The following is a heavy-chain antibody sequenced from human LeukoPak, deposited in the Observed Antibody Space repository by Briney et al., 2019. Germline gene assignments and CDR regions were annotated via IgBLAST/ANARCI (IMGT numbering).Heavy chain of an antibody. CDR3: ARRAGDHYYFDY. D-gene: IGHD7-27*01. J-gene: IGHJ4*02. V-gene: IGHV1-46*01. CDR1: GYIFTSYY. CDR2: INPSSGST. Sequence: ASVKVSCKASGYIFTSYYMHWVRQAPGQGLEWMGIINPSSGSTSYAQKFQDRVKMTRDTSRSTVYMELSSLRSEDTAVYYCARRAGDHYYFDYWGQGALVTVSS.